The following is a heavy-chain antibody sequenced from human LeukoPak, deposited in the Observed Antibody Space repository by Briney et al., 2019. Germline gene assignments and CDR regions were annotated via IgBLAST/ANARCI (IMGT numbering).Heavy chain of an antibody. D-gene: IGHD2-21*02. CDR1: GGSFSGYY. V-gene: IGHV4-34*01. J-gene: IGHJ2*01. CDR3: ARHLTATGWYSDL. CDR2: INHSGST. Sequence: SETLSLTCAVYGGSFSGYYWSWIRQPPGKGLEGIGEINHSGSTNYNPSLKSRVTISVDTSNNQFSLKLSSVTAAETAVYYCARHLTATGWYSDLWGRGTLVTVSS.